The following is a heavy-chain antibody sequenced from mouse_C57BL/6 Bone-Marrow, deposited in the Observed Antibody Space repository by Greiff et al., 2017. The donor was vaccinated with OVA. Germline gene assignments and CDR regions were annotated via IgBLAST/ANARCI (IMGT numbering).Heavy chain of an antibody. CDR3: ARGDYGNYVALDY. J-gene: IGHJ2*01. D-gene: IGHD2-1*01. CDR2: INPNYGTT. V-gene: IGHV1-39*01. CDR1: GYSFTDYN. Sequence: VQLQQSGPELVKPGASVKISCKASGYSFTDYNMNWVKQSNGKSLEWIGVINPNYGTTSYNQKFKGKATLTVDQSSSTAYMQLNSLTSEEYAVDYCARGDYGNYVALDYWGQGTTLTVSS.